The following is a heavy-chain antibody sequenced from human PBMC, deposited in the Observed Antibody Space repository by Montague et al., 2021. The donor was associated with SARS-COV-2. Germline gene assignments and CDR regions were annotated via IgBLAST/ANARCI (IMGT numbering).Heavy chain of an antibody. CDR1: GDSITSSSYY. CDR2: TYNSGST. Sequence: SETLSLTCTVSGDSITSSSYYWNWVRQPPGKGLEWIGRTYNSGSTDYNPSLKSRLTISVDTSKNQFSLKLSSVTAADTAVYYCAREWGCNCGRFDYWGQGTLVTVSS. CDR3: AREWGCNCGRFDY. V-gene: IGHV4-39*02. D-gene: IGHD1-1*01. J-gene: IGHJ4*02.